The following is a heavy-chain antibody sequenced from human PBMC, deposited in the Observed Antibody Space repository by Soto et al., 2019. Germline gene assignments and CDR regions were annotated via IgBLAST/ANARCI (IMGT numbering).Heavy chain of an antibody. CDR2: IRSKAYGGTT. CDR3: TRDLVPAAYYYYGMDV. Sequence: HPGGSLRLSCTASGFTFGDYAMSWVRQAPGKGLEWVGFIRSKAYGGTTEYAASVKGRFTISRDDSKSIAYLQMNSLKTEDTAVYYCTRDLVPAAYYYYGMDVWGQGTTVTVSS. D-gene: IGHD2-2*01. V-gene: IGHV3-49*04. CDR1: GFTFGDYA. J-gene: IGHJ6*02.